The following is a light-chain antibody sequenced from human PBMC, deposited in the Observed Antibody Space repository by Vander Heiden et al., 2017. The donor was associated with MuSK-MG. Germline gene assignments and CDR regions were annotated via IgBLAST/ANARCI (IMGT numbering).Light chain of an antibody. CDR1: QDIGND. Sequence: EIVLTQSPDFQSATPKEKVTITCRASQDIGNDLHWYQQKPHQSPKLLIKFTSQSCSAAASRFSRKASGTDFTLTMKSVEAEDPATYYCHRSNGLPYTFGQGTKLEIK. V-gene: IGKV6-21*01. CDR2: FTS. J-gene: IGKJ2*01. CDR3: HRSNGLPYT.